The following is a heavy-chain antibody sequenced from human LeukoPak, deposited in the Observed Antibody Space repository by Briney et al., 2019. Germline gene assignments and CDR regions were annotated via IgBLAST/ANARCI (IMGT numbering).Heavy chain of an antibody. Sequence: SETLSLTCAVYSGSFSGYYWSWIRQPPGKGLEWIGSIYYSGSTYYNPSLKSRVTISVDTSKNQFSLKLSSVTAADTAVYYCARSLVGAIDYWGQGTLVTVSS. J-gene: IGHJ4*02. D-gene: IGHD1-26*01. CDR1: SGSFSGYY. CDR2: IYYSGST. V-gene: IGHV4-34*01. CDR3: ARSLVGAIDY.